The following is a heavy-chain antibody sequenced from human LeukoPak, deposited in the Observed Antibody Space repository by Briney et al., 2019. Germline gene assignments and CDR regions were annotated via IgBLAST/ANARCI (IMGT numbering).Heavy chain of an antibody. CDR2: ISGSGGST. J-gene: IGHJ4*02. CDR1: GFTFSSYA. D-gene: IGHD5-24*01. CDR3: AKPHRDGYIVGYFDY. V-gene: IGHV3-23*01. Sequence: GGSLRLSCAASGFTFSSYAMSWVRQAPGKGLEWVSAISGSGGSTYYADSVKGRFTISRDNSKNTLYLQMNSLRAEDTAVYYCAKPHRDGYIVGYFDYWGQGTQVTVSS.